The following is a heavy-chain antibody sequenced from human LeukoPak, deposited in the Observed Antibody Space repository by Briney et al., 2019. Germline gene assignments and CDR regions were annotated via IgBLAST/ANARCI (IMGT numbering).Heavy chain of an antibody. D-gene: IGHD3-16*01. V-gene: IGHV3-23*01. CDR2: ISGGGGST. Sequence: GGSLRLSCAASRFTFSSYAMSWVRQAPGKGLEWVSAISGGGGSTYYADSVKGRFTISRDNAKNTLYLQMNSLRAEDTAVYYCAKKGGPGSFDPWGQGTLVTVSS. CDR1: RFTFSSYA. J-gene: IGHJ5*02. CDR3: AKKGGPGSFDP.